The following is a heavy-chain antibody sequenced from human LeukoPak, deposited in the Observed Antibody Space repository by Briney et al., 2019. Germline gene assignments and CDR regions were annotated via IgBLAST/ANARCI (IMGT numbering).Heavy chain of an antibody. J-gene: IGHJ4*02. Sequence: GESLKTSFKASGYRFINYWIAWVRQMPGKGLEWVGRVYPGESETRYSPSFQGQVTVSADKSIDTAHLQWRRLKASDTAMYYCARVSLDCTGGTCLDLDYWGQGTLVTMSS. CDR1: GYRFINYW. CDR3: ARVSLDCTGGTCLDLDY. V-gene: IGHV5-51*01. D-gene: IGHD2-8*02. CDR2: VYPGESET.